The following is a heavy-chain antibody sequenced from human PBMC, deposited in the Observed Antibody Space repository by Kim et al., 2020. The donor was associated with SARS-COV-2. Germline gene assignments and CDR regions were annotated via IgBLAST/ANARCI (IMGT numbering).Heavy chain of an antibody. J-gene: IGHJ4*02. CDR2: IYYSGNT. CDR1: SDSMSGYY. CDR3: ARSEGRGSWRQFDH. D-gene: IGHD6-19*01. Sequence: SETLSLTCAISSDSMSGYYWSWIRHLPGRGLEWIGYIYYSGNTDYNPSLKSRVSISWDTSKSHFSLEVTSLTAADTAVYYCARSEGRGSWRQFDHRGQG. V-gene: IGHV4-59*01.